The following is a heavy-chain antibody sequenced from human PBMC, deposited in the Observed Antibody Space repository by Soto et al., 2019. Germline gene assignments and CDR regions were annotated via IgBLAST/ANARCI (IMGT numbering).Heavy chain of an antibody. CDR1: GYTFDTYG. CDR2: IRRYNGNT. J-gene: IGHJ4*02. CDR3: ARDRGGSGSYSFVY. V-gene: IGHV1-18*01. D-gene: IGHD3-10*01. Sequence: QVQLVQSGAEVKKPGASVKVSCKASGYTFDTYGISWVRQAPGQGLEWMGWIRRYNGNTNYAQKFQGRVTVTTDTSTSTAYMELRTLTSDDTAVYYCARDRGGSGSYSFVYWGQGSLVIVSS.